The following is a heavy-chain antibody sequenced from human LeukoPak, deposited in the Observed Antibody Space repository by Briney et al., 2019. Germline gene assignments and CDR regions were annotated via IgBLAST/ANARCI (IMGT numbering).Heavy chain of an antibody. J-gene: IGHJ4*02. V-gene: IGHV1-46*01. D-gene: IGHD2-2*01. Sequence: ASVKVSCKASGYTFTNYYMHWVRQAPGQGLEWMGITNPSGSNTSYAQKFQGRVTMTRDTSTSTVYMELSSLRSEDTAVYYCARSGSSTSCPRDYWGQGTLVTVAS. CDR1: GYTFTNYY. CDR3: ARSGSSTSCPRDY. CDR2: TNPSGSNT.